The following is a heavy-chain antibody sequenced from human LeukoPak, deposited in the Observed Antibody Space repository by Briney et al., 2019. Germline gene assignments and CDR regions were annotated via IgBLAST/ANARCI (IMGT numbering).Heavy chain of an antibody. Sequence: GASVKVSCKASGGTFSSYAISWVRQAPGQGLEWMGGIIPIFGTANYAQKFQGRVTITADESTSTAYMELRSLRSDDTAVYYCARDGLRYYYDSSGSNRKAFDIWGQGTMVTVSS. CDR3: ARDGLRYYYDSSGSNRKAFDI. V-gene: IGHV1-69*13. CDR1: GGTFSSYA. J-gene: IGHJ3*02. CDR2: IIPIFGTA. D-gene: IGHD3-22*01.